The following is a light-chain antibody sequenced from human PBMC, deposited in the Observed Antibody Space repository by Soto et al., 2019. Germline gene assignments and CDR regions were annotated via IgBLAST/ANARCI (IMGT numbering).Light chain of an antibody. Sequence: DIQMTQSPSTLSASVGDGVTITCRASQTISVWLAWYQQRPGKAPKFLIYDASNLETGVSSRFSGSGSGTEFTLTVRILQPDDFATYYCQQYDSSSPTFGQGTKLEIK. CDR2: DAS. CDR3: QQYDSSSPT. J-gene: IGKJ2*01. CDR1: QTISVW. V-gene: IGKV1-5*01.